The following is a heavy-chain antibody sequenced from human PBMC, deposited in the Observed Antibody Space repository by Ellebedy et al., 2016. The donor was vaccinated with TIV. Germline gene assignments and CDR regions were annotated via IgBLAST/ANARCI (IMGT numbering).Heavy chain of an antibody. CDR3: AKVSGIIRPWFNP. Sequence: GESLKISXAASGFTFSSYAMSWVRQAPGKGLEWVSAISGSGGSTYYADSVKGRFTISRDNSKNTLYLQMNSLRAEDTAVYYCAKVSGIIRPWFNPWGQGTLVTVSS. J-gene: IGHJ5*02. CDR1: GFTFSSYA. V-gene: IGHV3-23*01. CDR2: ISGSGGST. D-gene: IGHD3-10*01.